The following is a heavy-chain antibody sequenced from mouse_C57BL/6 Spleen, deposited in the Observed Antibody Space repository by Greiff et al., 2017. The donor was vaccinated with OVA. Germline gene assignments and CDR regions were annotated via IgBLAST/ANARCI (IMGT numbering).Heavy chain of an antibody. D-gene: IGHD2-5*01. CDR1: GYTFTDYE. V-gene: IGHV1-15*01. Sequence: QVQLKESGAELVRPGASVTLSCKASGYTFTDYEMHWVKQTPVHGLEWIGAIDPETGGTAYNQKFKGKAILTADKSSSTAYMELRSLTSEDSAVYYCARLDYSNGFAYWGQGTLVTVSA. CDR3: ARLDYSNGFAY. CDR2: IDPETGGT. J-gene: IGHJ3*01.